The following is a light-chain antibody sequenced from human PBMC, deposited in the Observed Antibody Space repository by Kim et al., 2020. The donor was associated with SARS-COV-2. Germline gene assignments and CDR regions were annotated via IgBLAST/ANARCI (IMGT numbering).Light chain of an antibody. CDR1: QTISTY. Sequence: DIQMTQSPSSLSASVGDRVTITCRASQTISTYLNWYQQKPGKAPKLLISTASTLQSGVPSRFSGSGSGTDFTLTISSLQPEDFAAYYCQQTSAAPPTFGQGTKLEI. V-gene: IGKV1-39*01. CDR2: TAS. CDR3: QQTSAAPPT. J-gene: IGKJ2*01.